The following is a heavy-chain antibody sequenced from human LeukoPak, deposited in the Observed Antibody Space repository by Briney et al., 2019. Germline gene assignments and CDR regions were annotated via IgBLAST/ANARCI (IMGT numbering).Heavy chain of an antibody. D-gene: IGHD3-10*01. CDR3: ARSKGRVYFDY. J-gene: IGHJ4*02. CDR2: IIPILGIA. Sequence: SVKVSCKASGYTFSSYAISWVRQAPGQGLEWMGRIIPILGIANYAQKFQGRVTITADKSTSTAYMELSSLRSEDTAVYYCARSKGRVYFDYWGQGTLVTVSS. CDR1: GYTFSSYA. V-gene: IGHV1-69*04.